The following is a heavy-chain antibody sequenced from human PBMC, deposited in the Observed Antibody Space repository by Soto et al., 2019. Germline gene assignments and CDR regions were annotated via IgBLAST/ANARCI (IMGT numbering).Heavy chain of an antibody. CDR3: ARDSSKWNYLV. V-gene: IGHV4-61*01. CDR1: GTSVNSGTYY. CDR2: YYSGST. Sequence: QVQLQESGPGLVKPSETLSLTCTVSGTSVNSGTYYWSWIRQPPGKGLEWIGYYSGSTSYNPSLKGXXTXSXXTSKNQFSLKLTSVTAADTAVYYCARDSSKWNYLVWGQGTLVTVSS. J-gene: IGHJ4*02. D-gene: IGHD1-7*01.